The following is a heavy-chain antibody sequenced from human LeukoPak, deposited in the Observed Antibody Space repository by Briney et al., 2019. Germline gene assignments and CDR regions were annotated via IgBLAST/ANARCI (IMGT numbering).Heavy chain of an antibody. CDR3: ASNPNTGSVFDP. Sequence: PSETLSLTCTVSGGSISSYYWNWIRQPPGKGLEWIGYIYYTGSTNYNPSLKSRVTISVDTSKNQFSLKLSSVTAADTAVYYCASNPNTGSVFDPWGQGTLVTVSS. CDR1: GGSISSYY. J-gene: IGHJ5*02. V-gene: IGHV4-59*08. CDR2: IYYTGST. D-gene: IGHD1-14*01.